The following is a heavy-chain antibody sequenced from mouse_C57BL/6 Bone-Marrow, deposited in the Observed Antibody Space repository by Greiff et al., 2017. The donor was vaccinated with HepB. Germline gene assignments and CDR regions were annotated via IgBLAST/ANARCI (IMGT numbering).Heavy chain of an antibody. CDR3: ARDPLTIVTHYWYFDV. CDR1: GFTFSDYY. CDR2: INYDGSST. J-gene: IGHJ1*03. V-gene: IGHV5-16*01. Sequence: EVQVVESEGGLVQPGSSMKLSCTASGFTFSDYYMAWVRQVPEKGLEWVANINYDGSSTYYLDSLKSRFIISRDNAKNILYLQMSSLKSEDTATYYCARDPLTIVTHYWYFDVWGTGTTVTVSS. D-gene: IGHD2-5*01.